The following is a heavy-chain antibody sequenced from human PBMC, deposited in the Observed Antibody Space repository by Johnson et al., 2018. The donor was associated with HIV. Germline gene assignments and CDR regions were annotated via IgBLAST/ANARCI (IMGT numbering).Heavy chain of an antibody. J-gene: IGHJ3*02. CDR2: ISYDGSNK. Sequence: QVQLVESGGGVVRPGRSLSLSCTASGFTFSTYAMHWVRQAPGRGLEWIVSISYDGSNKYYGDSVKGRFTISRDNSKNTLYLQMDSLRTEDTGVYYCAKAYCPGCDGFDIWGQGTMVTVSS. CDR3: AKAYCPGCDGFDI. CDR1: GFTFSTYA. D-gene: IGHD2-21*01. V-gene: IGHV3-30*18.